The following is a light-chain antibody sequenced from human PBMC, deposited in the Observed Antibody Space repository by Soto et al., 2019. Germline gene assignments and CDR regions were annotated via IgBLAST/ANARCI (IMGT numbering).Light chain of an antibody. CDR1: QSVSDNQ. CDR2: GAS. J-gene: IGKJ3*01. CDR3: QQRSNWPSFT. V-gene: IGKV3D-20*02. Sequence: IVLTQSPGTLSLSPGGRASLSCRASQSVSDNQLAWYQQKTGQAPRLLIHGASSRAAGIPDRFSGSGSGTDFTLTISRLEPEDFAVYYCQQRSNWPSFTFGPGTKVDIK.